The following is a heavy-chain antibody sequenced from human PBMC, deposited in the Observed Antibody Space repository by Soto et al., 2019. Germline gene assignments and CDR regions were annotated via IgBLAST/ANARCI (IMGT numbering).Heavy chain of an antibody. V-gene: IGHV3-11*01. CDR3: GRDADYGGTNNWFDP. Sequence: QEQLVESGGGVVKPGGSLRLSCTASGFSFSDYYMSWIRQAPGKGLECIAYISSSGNSIYYADSVKGRFTVSRDNAKNSLYLHMNSLTAEDTAMYYCGRDADYGGTNNWFDPWGKGTLVTVSS. CDR2: ISSSGNSI. D-gene: IGHD4-17*01. J-gene: IGHJ5*02. CDR1: GFSFSDYY.